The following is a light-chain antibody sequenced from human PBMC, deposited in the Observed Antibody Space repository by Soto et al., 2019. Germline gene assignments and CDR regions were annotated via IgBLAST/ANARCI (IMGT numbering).Light chain of an antibody. V-gene: IGLV2-23*02. Sequence: QSALTQPASVSGSPGQSITISCTGASSDVGGYNLVTWYQHHPGKAPKLMIYEVTKRPSGFSDRISASKSGSTASLTISGLQVEDEADYYCCAYAGSGTGVFGGGTKLTVL. CDR1: SSDVGGYNL. CDR2: EVT. J-gene: IGLJ3*02. CDR3: CAYAGSGTGV.